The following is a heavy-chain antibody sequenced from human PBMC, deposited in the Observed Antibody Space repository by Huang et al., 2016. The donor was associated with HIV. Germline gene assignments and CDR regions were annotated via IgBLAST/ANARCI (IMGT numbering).Heavy chain of an antibody. Sequence: QVQLVESGGGVVQPGRSLRLSCAASGFSFANYAMHWVRQAPGKRLDGVTFISNEGSSRYYADSVKGRFTISRDNFKNALYLQMNRLRGDDTAVYYCTREYTVAGAFDLWGQGTMVTVSS. CDR1: GFSFANYA. V-gene: IGHV3-30-3*01. D-gene: IGHD5-12*01. CDR2: ISNEGSSR. J-gene: IGHJ3*01. CDR3: TREYTVAGAFDL.